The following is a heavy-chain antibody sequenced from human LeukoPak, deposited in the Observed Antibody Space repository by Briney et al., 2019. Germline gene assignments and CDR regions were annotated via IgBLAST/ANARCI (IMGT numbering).Heavy chain of an antibody. D-gene: IGHD2/OR15-2a*01. Sequence: GGSLRLSCAASGFTFCSYSMNWVRQAPGKGLEWVSYISSSSSTIYYADSVKGRFTISRDNAKNSLYLQMNSLRDEDTAVYYCARRAGPPFLGAFDIWGQGTMVTVSS. CDR2: ISSSSSTI. V-gene: IGHV3-48*02. J-gene: IGHJ3*02. CDR3: ARRAGPPFLGAFDI. CDR1: GFTFCSYS.